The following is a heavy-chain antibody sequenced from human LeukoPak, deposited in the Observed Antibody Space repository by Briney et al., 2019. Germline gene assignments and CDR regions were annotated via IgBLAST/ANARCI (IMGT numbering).Heavy chain of an antibody. CDR1: GGSISSYY. J-gene: IGHJ3*02. CDR3: ARGFADSSVPHAFDI. V-gene: IGHV4-59*01. Sequence: SETLSLTCTVSGGSISSYYWSWIRQPPGKGLKWIGYIYYSGSTNYNPSLKSRVTISVDTSKNQFSLKLSSVTAADTAVYYCARGFADSSVPHAFDIWGQGTMVTVSS. D-gene: IGHD3-22*01. CDR2: IYYSGST.